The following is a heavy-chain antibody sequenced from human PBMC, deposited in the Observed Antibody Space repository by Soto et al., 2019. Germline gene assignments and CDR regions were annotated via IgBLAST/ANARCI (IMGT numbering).Heavy chain of an antibody. CDR3: ARVGYNYYYYYYMXV. CDR1: GYSFTSYW. J-gene: IGHJ6*03. V-gene: IGHV5-51*01. CDR2: IYPGDSDT. Sequence: PGESLKISCKGSGYSFTSYWIGWVRQMPGKGLEWMGIIYPGDSDTRYSPSFQGQVTISADKSISTAYLQWSSLKASDTAMYYCARVGYNYYYYYYMXVWGKGTTVTVSS. D-gene: IGHD1-1*01.